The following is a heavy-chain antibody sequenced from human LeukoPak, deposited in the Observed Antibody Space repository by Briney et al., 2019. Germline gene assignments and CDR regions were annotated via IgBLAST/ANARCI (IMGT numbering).Heavy chain of an antibody. CDR3: AKVRGSSWYEFYFDY. J-gene: IGHJ4*02. D-gene: IGHD6-13*01. Sequence: SGGSLRLSCAASGFTFSDYAMTWVRLAPGKGLEWVSSISGGGGSTYYADSVKGRFTISRDNSKNTLDLQMKSLRGEDTAVYYCAKVRGSSWYEFYFDYWGQGTLVTVSS. V-gene: IGHV3-23*01. CDR1: GFTFSDYA. CDR2: ISGGGGST.